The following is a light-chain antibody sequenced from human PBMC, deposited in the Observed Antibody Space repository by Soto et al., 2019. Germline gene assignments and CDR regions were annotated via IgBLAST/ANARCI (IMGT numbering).Light chain of an antibody. CDR1: QSINSW. J-gene: IGKJ1*01. CDR3: QQYNRDPWT. Sequence: DIQMTQSPSTLSASVGDSVTITCRASQSINSWLAWYQQKPGKAPKLLIYKASSLESGVPSRFSGSGSGTEFSLTISSLQPDDFANYYCQQYNRDPWTFGQGTKVEIK. CDR2: KAS. V-gene: IGKV1-5*03.